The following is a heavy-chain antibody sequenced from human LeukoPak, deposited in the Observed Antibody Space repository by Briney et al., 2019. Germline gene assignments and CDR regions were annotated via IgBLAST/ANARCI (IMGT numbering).Heavy chain of an antibody. J-gene: IGHJ6*02. D-gene: IGHD3-3*01. Sequence: ASVKVSCKASGYTFTSYDINWVRQATGQGLEWMGWMNPNSGNKGYAQKLQGRVTVAMNTSISTAYMELSSLRSEDTAVYYCARTIPLYGMDVWGQGTTVTVSS. CDR3: ARTIPLYGMDV. CDR1: GYTFTSYD. CDR2: MNPNSGNK. V-gene: IGHV1-8*01.